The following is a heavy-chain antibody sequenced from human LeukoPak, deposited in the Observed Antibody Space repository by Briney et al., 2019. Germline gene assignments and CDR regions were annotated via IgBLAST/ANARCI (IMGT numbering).Heavy chain of an antibody. CDR2: IYTSGST. J-gene: IGHJ6*03. Sequence: SATLSLTWTVAGGSISSYYWSWIRQPPGEGLGWSVFIYTSGSTNYNPSLKRRVTISEDTSNNQFSLKLSSVTAADTAVYYWARHGSAAATKGGGYYYYYYMDVWGKGTTVTVSS. CDR1: GGSISSYY. V-gene: IGHV4-4*09. D-gene: IGHD2-15*01. CDR3: ARHGSAAATKGGGYYYYYYMDV.